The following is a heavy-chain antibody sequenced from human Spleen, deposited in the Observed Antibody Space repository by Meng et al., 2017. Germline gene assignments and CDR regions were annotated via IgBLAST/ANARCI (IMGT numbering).Heavy chain of an antibody. CDR3: TTDRLPLGFDY. V-gene: IGHV3-15*01. D-gene: IGHD4-11*01. CDR1: GFTFRSYW. CDR2: IRSKTDGGTT. Sequence: GESLKISCAASGFTFRSYWMSWVRQAPGKGLEWVGRIRSKTDGGTTDYAAPVKGRFTISRDDSKNTLYLQMNSLKTEDTAVYYCTTDRLPLGFDYWGQGTLVTVSS. J-gene: IGHJ4*02.